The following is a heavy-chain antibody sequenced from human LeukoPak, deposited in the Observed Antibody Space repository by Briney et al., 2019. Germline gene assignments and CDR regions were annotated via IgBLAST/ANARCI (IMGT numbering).Heavy chain of an antibody. V-gene: IGHV3-30*02. CDR1: GFTFSSYG. J-gene: IGHJ4*02. D-gene: IGHD5-24*01. Sequence: PGGSLTLSCAASGFTFSSYGMHWVRQAPGKGLEWVAFIRYDGSNKYYADSVKGRFTISRDNSKNTLYLQMNSLRAEDTAVYYCAKVSRRDGYNSLGYWGQGTLVTVSS. CDR3: AKVSRRDGYNSLGY. CDR2: IRYDGSNK.